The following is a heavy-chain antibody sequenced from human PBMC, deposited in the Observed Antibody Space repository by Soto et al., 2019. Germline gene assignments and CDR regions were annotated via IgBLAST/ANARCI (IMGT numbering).Heavy chain of an antibody. CDR1: GGSISSGDYY. J-gene: IGHJ5*02. CDR3: ARLVQLLQGRWFDP. Sequence: LSLTCTVSGGSISSGDYYWSWIRQPPGKGLEWIGYIYYSGSTYYSPSLKSRVTISLDTSKNQFSLKLSSVTAADTAVYYCARLVQLLQGRWFDPWGQGTLVTVSS. D-gene: IGHD2-15*01. V-gene: IGHV4-30-4*01. CDR2: IYYSGST.